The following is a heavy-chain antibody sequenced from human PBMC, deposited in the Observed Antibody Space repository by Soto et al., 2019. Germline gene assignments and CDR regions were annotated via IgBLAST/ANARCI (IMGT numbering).Heavy chain of an antibody. CDR1: GFSLSTNGVG. D-gene: IGHD1-26*01. V-gene: IGHV2-5*02. Sequence: SGPTLVNPTQTLTLTCTLSGFSLSTNGVGVGWIRQPPGKALEWLALIYWDGDKRYSPSLKSRLTITKDTSKNQVVLTMTNMDPVDTATYYCAHRRGAYYFDYWGQGTLVTVSS. CDR2: IYWDGDK. J-gene: IGHJ4*02. CDR3: AHRRGAYYFDY.